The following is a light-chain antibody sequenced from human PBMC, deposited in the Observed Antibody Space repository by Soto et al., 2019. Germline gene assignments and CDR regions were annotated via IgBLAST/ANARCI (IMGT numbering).Light chain of an antibody. CDR3: QHYNNWPPWT. CDR2: RAS. Sequence: IVMTQSPATLSGSPGERATLSCRASQSISNNLAWYQQQPGQAPRLLIYRASTRATGIPVRFSGSGSGTDFTLTISSLQSEDFAVYYCQHYNNWPPWTFGQGTKVEIK. J-gene: IGKJ1*01. CDR1: QSISNN. V-gene: IGKV3-15*01.